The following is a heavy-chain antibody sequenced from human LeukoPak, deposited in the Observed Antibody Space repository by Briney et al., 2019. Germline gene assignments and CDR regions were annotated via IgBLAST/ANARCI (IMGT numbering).Heavy chain of an antibody. CDR2: ISAYNGNT. D-gene: IGHD3-22*01. CDR3: AQVSPPYYYYGMDV. V-gene: IGHV1-18*01. J-gene: IGHJ6*02. Sequence: AAVKVSCKASGYTFTSYGISWVRQAPGQGLEWMGLISAYNGNTNYAQKLQGRVTMTTDTSTSTAYMELRSLRSDDTAVYYCAQVSPPYYYYGMDVWGQGTTVTVSS. CDR1: GYTFTSYG.